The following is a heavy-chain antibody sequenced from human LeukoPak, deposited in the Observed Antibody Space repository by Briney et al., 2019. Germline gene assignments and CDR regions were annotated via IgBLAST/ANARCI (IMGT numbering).Heavy chain of an antibody. CDR2: ISAYNGNT. CDR1: GYTFTSYG. Sequence: GASVKVSCKASGYTFTSYGISWVRQAPGQGLEWMGWISAYNGNTNYAQMFQGRVTMTTDTSTSTAYMELRSLRSDDTAVYYCARRISDILTGYYFDYWGQGTLVTVSS. J-gene: IGHJ4*02. V-gene: IGHV1-18*01. D-gene: IGHD3-9*01. CDR3: ARRISDILTGYYFDY.